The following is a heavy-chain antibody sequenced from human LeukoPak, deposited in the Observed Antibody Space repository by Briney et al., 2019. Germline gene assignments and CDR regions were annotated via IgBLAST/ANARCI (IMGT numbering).Heavy chain of an antibody. J-gene: IGHJ4*02. D-gene: IGHD4-17*01. CDR3: AKVLRGLAYYGDYRD. CDR1: GFTFSSYA. V-gene: IGHV3-23*01. Sequence: GGSLRLSCAASGFTFSSYAMSWVRQAPGKGLEWVSGISDTGRSTYYADSVKGRSTISRSNSKNTLYLQMNSLRDEDTAVYYCAKVLRGLAYYGDYRDWGQGTLVTVSS. CDR2: ISDTGRST.